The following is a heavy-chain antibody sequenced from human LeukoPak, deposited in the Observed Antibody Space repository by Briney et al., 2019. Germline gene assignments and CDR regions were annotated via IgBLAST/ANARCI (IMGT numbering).Heavy chain of an antibody. CDR2: IYHSGST. J-gene: IGHJ5*02. CDR1: GGSFSGYY. Sequence: SETLSLTCAVYGGSFSGYYWRWIRQPPGKGLEWIGSIYHSGSTYYNPSLKSRVTISVDTSKNQFSLKLSSVTAADTAVYYCARPAVSLYDFWSGYRWFDPWGQGTLVTVSS. D-gene: IGHD3-3*01. CDR3: ARPAVSLYDFWSGYRWFDP. V-gene: IGHV4-34*01.